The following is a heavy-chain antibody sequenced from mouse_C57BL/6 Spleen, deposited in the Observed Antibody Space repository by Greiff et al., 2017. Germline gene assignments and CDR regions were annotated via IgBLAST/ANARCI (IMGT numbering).Heavy chain of an antibody. D-gene: IGHD3-3*01. CDR1: GFTFSDYG. CDR2: ISSGSSTI. J-gene: IGHJ4*01. V-gene: IGHV5-17*01. Sequence: VQLKESGGGLVKPGWSLKLSCAASGFTFSDYGMHWVRQAPEKGLEWVAYISSGSSTIYYADTVKGRFTISRDNAKNTLFLQMTSLRSEDAAMYYCGRGGRVDAMDDWGKGTSVTVSS. CDR3: GRGGRVDAMDD.